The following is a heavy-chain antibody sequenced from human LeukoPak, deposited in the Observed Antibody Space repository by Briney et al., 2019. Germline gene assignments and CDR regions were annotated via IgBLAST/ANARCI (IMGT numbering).Heavy chain of an antibody. V-gene: IGHV1-46*01. CDR1: GYTFTEYY. J-gene: IGHJ4*02. D-gene: IGHD4-23*01. Sequence: GASVKVSCKTSGYTFTEYYIHWVRQAPGQGLEWMGIINPSGGSASYAQKFQGRVTMTRDTSTSTVYMELSSLRSEDTAVYYCAREHYGGNSFYFDYWGQGTLVTVSS. CDR3: AREHYGGNSFYFDY. CDR2: INPSGGSA.